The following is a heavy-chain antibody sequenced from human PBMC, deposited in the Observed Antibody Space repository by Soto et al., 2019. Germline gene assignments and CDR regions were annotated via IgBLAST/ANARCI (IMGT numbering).Heavy chain of an antibody. J-gene: IGHJ4*02. CDR1: GFTFSSYS. Sequence: EVQLVESGGGLVQPGGSLRLSCAASGFTFSSYSMNWVRQAPGKGLEWVSYISSSSSTIYYADSVKGRFTISRDNAKNSLYLQMNSLRDEDTAVYYCARDLDALYVSSGYEQDDYWGQGTLVTVSS. V-gene: IGHV3-48*02. CDR2: ISSSSSTI. CDR3: ARDLDALYVSSGYEQDDY. D-gene: IGHD3-22*01.